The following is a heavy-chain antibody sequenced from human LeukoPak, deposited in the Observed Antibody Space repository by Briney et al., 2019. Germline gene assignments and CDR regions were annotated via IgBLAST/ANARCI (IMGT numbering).Heavy chain of an antibody. Sequence: KPSETLSLTCAVYGGSFSGYYWSWIRQPPGKGLEWIGEINHSGSTNYNPSLKSRVTISADTSKNQFSLKLSSVTAADTAVYYCARGKNNYFDYWGQGTLVTVSS. J-gene: IGHJ4*02. CDR1: GGSFSGYY. CDR3: ARGKNNYFDY. CDR2: INHSGST. V-gene: IGHV4-34*01.